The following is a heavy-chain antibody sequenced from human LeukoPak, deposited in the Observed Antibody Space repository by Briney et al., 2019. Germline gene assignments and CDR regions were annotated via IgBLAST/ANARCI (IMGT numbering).Heavy chain of an antibody. CDR2: IYPGDSDT. CDR3: ARLIYYDSSGYYFNYYYGMDV. D-gene: IGHD3-22*01. J-gene: IGHJ6*02. Sequence: GESLQISCKGSGYSFTSYWIGWVRQMPGKGLEWMGIIYPGDSDTRYSPSFQGQVTISADKSISTAYLQWSSLKASDTAMYYCARLIYYDSSGYYFNYYYGMDVWGQGTTVTVSS. V-gene: IGHV5-51*01. CDR1: GYSFTSYW.